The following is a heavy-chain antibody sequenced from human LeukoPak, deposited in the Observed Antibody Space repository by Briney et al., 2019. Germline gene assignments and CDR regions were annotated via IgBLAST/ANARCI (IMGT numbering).Heavy chain of an antibody. J-gene: IGHJ4*02. CDR2: IKQDGSEK. CDR1: GFTFSSYW. Sequence: GGSLRLSCAASGFTFSSYWMSWVRQAPGKGLEWVANIKQDGSEKYYVDSVKGRFTISRDNAKNSLYLQMNSLRAENTAVYYCARDLLLWFGELLRPLDYWGQGTLVTVSS. V-gene: IGHV3-7*01. CDR3: ARDLLLWFGELLRPLDY. D-gene: IGHD3-10*01.